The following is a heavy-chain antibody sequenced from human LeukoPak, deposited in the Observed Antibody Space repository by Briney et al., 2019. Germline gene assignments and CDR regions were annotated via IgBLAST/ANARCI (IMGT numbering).Heavy chain of an antibody. J-gene: IGHJ4*02. CDR1: GFTFDDYG. CDR2: INWNGGST. D-gene: IGHD3-10*01. Sequence: PGGSLRLSCAASGFTFDDYGMNWVRQAPGKGLEWVSGINWNGGSTGYADSVKGRFTISRDNAKNSLYLQMNSLRAEDTAVYYCARRGVYGSGAYYFDYWGQGTLVTLSS. CDR3: ARRGVYGSGAYYFDY. V-gene: IGHV3-20*04.